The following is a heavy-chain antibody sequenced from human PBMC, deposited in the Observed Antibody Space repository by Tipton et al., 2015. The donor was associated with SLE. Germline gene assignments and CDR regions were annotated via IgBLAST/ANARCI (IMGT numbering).Heavy chain of an antibody. CDR3: AKVGYYYDSSGSTAAFDI. V-gene: IGHV3-23*01. D-gene: IGHD3-22*01. CDR1: GFTFSSYA. CDR2: ISGSGGST. J-gene: IGHJ3*02. Sequence: SLRLSCAASGFTFSSYAMSWVRQAPGKGLEWVSGISGSGGSTYYADSVKGRFTISRDNSKNTLYLQMNSLRAEDTAVYYCAKVGYYYDSSGSTAAFDIWGQGTMVTVSS.